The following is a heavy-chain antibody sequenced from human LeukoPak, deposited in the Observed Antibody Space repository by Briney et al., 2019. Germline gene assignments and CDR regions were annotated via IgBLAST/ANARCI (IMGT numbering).Heavy chain of an antibody. CDR2: INPSGGST. J-gene: IGHJ4*02. V-gene: IGHV1-46*01. D-gene: IGHD2-15*01. CDR1: GYTFTSYY. Sequence: ASVKVSCKASGYTFTSYYMHWVRQAPGQGLEWMGIINPSGGSTSYAQKFQGRVTMTRDTSTSTVYMGLSSLRSEDTAVYYCAREPKLIGGFDYWGQGTLVTVSS. CDR3: AREPKLIGGFDY.